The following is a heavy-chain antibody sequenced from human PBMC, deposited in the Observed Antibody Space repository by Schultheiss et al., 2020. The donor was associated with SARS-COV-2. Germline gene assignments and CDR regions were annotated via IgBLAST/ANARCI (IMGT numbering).Heavy chain of an antibody. J-gene: IGHJ3*02. V-gene: IGHV4-61*01. CDR1: GGSVYSDSYY. CDR2: IYYSGST. Sequence: SETLSLICTVSGGSVYSDSYYWSWIRQPPGNGLEWIGYIYYSGSTNYNPSLKSRVTMSVDTSKNQFSLRLSSVTAADTAVYYCARTRGGATTAYDAFDIWGQGTMVTVSS. D-gene: IGHD1-26*01. CDR3: ARTRGGATTAYDAFDI.